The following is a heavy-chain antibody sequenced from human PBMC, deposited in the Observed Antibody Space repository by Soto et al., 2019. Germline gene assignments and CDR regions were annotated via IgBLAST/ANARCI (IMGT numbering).Heavy chain of an antibody. V-gene: IGHV4-59*01. Sequence: SETLSLTFTVSGGSISSYYWSWIRQPPGKGLEWIGYIYYSGSTNYNPSLKSRVTISVDTSKNQFSLKLSSVTAADTAVYYCARGGGSHPGYNWFDPWGQGTLVTVSS. CDR1: GGSISSYY. CDR3: ARGGGSHPGYNWFDP. J-gene: IGHJ5*02. D-gene: IGHD1-26*01. CDR2: IYYSGST.